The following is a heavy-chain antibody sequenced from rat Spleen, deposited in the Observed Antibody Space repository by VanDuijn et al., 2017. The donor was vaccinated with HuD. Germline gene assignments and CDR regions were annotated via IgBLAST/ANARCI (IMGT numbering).Heavy chain of an antibody. CDR3: TRGGYFRY. CDR1: GFTFSDYY. D-gene: IGHD2-5*01. V-gene: IGHV5-27*01. CDR2: ISTGGGST. J-gene: IGHJ2*01. Sequence: EVQLVVSGGGVVQSGRSMKLSCAASGFTFSDYYMAWVRQAPTKGLEWVAYISTGGGSTYYRDSVKGRFTISRDTAQNTLYLQMNSPTSEDTATYYCTRGGYFRYWGQGVMVTVSS.